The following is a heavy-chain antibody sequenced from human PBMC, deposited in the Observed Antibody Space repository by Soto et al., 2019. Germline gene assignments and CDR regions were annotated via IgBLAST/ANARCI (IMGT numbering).Heavy chain of an antibody. CDR1: GYTFTSYD. CDR2: MNPNSGNT. V-gene: IGHV1-8*01. CDR3: PRARSGGGGNWFDP. D-gene: IGHD3-10*01. Sequence: QVQLVQSGAEVKKPGASVKVSCKASGYTFTSYDINWVRQATGQGLEWMGWMNPNSGNTAYAQKFQGRVTMTRNTPKSTAYMELSSLRSEAPAVYYCPRARSGGGGNWFDPWGQGTLVTVSS. J-gene: IGHJ5*02.